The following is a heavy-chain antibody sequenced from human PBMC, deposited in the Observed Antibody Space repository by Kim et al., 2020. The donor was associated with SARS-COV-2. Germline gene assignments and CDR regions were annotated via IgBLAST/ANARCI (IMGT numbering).Heavy chain of an antibody. D-gene: IGHD6-19*01. Sequence: GESLKMSCKGSGYSFTSYWIGWVRQMPGKGLEWMGIIYPGDSDTRYSPSFQGQVTISADKSISTAYLQWSSLKASDTAMYYCASTSIAVAGTIWFDYWGQGTLVTVSS. V-gene: IGHV5-51*01. CDR2: IYPGDSDT. J-gene: IGHJ4*02. CDR3: ASTSIAVAGTIWFDY. CDR1: GYSFTSYW.